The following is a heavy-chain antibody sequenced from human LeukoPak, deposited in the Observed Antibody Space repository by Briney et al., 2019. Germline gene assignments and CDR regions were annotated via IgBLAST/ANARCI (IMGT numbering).Heavy chain of an antibody. CDR1: GFTFSSYG. D-gene: IGHD6-25*01. V-gene: IGHV3-23*01. CDR3: AKDLSGYGPYWYFDL. CDR2: ISGSVGTI. Sequence: GGTLRPSCAASGFTFSSYGMSWVRQAPGKGLEWASSISGSVGTIYYADSVKGRFTISRDNSKNTLYLQMNNLRAEDSAVYYCAKDLSGYGPYWYFDLWGRGTLVTVSS. J-gene: IGHJ2*01.